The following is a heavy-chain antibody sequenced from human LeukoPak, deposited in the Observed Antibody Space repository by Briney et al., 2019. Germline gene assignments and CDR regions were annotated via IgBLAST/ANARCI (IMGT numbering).Heavy chain of an antibody. CDR2: IYYSGST. CDR3: ARDDSSGPLAFDI. D-gene: IGHD3-22*01. V-gene: IGHV4-31*03. J-gene: IGHJ3*02. CDR1: GGSISSGGYY. Sequence: SETLSLTCTVSGGSISSGGYYWSWIRQHPGKGLEWIGYIYYSGSTYYNPSLKRRVTISVDTSKNQFSLKLSSVTAADTAVYYCARDDSSGPLAFDIWGQGTMVTVSS.